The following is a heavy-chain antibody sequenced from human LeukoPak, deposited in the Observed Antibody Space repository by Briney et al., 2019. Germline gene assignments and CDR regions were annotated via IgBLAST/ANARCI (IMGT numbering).Heavy chain of an antibody. V-gene: IGHV3-30*02. D-gene: IGHD3-9*01. CDR1: GFTFSSYG. CDR2: IRYDGSNK. CDR3: ANLDPGAFDI. J-gene: IGHJ3*02. Sequence: KPGGSLRLSCAAFGFTFSSYGMHWVRQAPGKGLEWAAFIRYDGSNKYYADSVKGRFTISRDNSKNTLYLQMNSLRAEDTAVYYCANLDPGAFDIWGQGTMVTVSS.